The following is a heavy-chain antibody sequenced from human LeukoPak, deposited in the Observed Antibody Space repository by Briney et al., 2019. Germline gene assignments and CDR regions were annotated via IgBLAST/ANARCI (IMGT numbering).Heavy chain of an antibody. CDR2: IYHSGST. Sequence: SETLSLTCAVSGYSISSGYYWGWIRQPPGKGLEWIGSIYHSGSTYYNPSLKSRVAISVDTSKNQFSLKLSSVTAADTAVYYCARAGGDYGDYGVWYGMDVWGKGTTVTVSS. J-gene: IGHJ6*04. V-gene: IGHV4-38-2*01. CDR3: ARAGGDYGDYGVWYGMDV. D-gene: IGHD4-17*01. CDR1: GYSISSGYY.